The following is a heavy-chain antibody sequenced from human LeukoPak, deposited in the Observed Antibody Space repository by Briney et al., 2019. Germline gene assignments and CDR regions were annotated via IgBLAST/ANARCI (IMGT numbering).Heavy chain of an antibody. J-gene: IGHJ5*02. CDR2: INHSGST. CDR3: ARGRQWFDP. Sequence: SETLSLTCAVYGGSFSGYYWSWIRQPPGKGLEWIGEINHSGSTNYNPSLKSRVTISVDTSKNQFSLKLSSVTAADTAVYYCARGRQWFDPWGQGTLVTVSS. CDR1: GGSFSGYY. V-gene: IGHV4-34*01.